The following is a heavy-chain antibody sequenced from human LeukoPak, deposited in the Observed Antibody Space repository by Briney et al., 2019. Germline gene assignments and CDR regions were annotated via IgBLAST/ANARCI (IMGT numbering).Heavy chain of an antibody. Sequence: GGSLRLSCAASGFSLSNYAMSWVRQAPGKGLEWVSSISGSGGNTYYADSVKGRFTISRDNSKNTLYLQMNSLRAEDTAVYYCAKAPASSSYYGRFDYWGQGTLVTVSS. V-gene: IGHV3-23*01. CDR2: ISGSGGNT. D-gene: IGHD3-22*01. CDR3: AKAPASSSYYGRFDY. J-gene: IGHJ4*02. CDR1: GFSLSNYA.